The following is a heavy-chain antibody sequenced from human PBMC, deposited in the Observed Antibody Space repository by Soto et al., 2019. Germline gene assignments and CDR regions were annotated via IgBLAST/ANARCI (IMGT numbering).Heavy chain of an antibody. CDR3: TRDPNEHIVVVTAHYYGMDV. Sequence: GGSLRLSCTASGFTFGDYAMSWVRQAPGKGLEWVGFIRSKAYGGTTEYAASVKGRFTISRDDSKSIAYLQMNSLKTEDTAAYYCTRDPNEHIVVVTAHYYGMDVWGQGTTVTVSS. CDR2: IRSKAYGGTT. D-gene: IGHD2-21*02. CDR1: GFTFGDYA. J-gene: IGHJ6*02. V-gene: IGHV3-49*04.